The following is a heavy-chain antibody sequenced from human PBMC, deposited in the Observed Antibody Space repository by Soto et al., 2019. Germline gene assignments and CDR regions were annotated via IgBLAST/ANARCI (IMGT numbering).Heavy chain of an antibody. D-gene: IGHD3-22*01. CDR2: ISAYNGNT. J-gene: IGHJ6*02. Sequence: ASVKVSCRASGYTFTSYGISWVRQAPGQGLEWMGWISAYNGNTNYAQKLQGRVTMTTDTSTSTAYMELRSLRSDDTAVYYCARDSQSGYYYGEYYGMDVWGQGTTVTVSS. CDR3: ARDSQSGYYYGEYYGMDV. CDR1: GYTFTSYG. V-gene: IGHV1-18*01.